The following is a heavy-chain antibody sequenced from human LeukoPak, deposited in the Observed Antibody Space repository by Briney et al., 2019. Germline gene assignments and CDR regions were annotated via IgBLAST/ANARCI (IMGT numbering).Heavy chain of an antibody. D-gene: IGHD2-15*01. Sequence: SETLSLTCTVSGGSISSYYWSWIRQPAGKGLEWIGRIYTSGSTNYNPSLKSRVTMSVDTSKNQLSLELSSVTAADTAVYYCASNAPLGYCSGGRCYSREVDYWGQRTLVTVSS. V-gene: IGHV4-4*07. J-gene: IGHJ4*02. CDR2: IYTSGST. CDR1: GGSISSYY. CDR3: ASNAPLGYCSGGRCYSREVDY.